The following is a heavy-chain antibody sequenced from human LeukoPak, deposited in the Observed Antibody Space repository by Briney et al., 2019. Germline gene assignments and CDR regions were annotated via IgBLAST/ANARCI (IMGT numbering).Heavy chain of an antibody. V-gene: IGHV3-48*02. D-gene: IGHD6-19*01. CDR2: ISSSSSTI. CDR1: GFTFSSYS. J-gene: IGHJ4*02. CDR3: ASSGFIEQWLARDY. Sequence: GGSLRLSCAASGFTFSSYSMNWVRQAPGKGLEWVSYISSSSSTIYYADSVKGRFTISRDNAKNSLYLQMNSLRDEDTAVYYCASSGFIEQWLARDYWGQGTLVTVSS.